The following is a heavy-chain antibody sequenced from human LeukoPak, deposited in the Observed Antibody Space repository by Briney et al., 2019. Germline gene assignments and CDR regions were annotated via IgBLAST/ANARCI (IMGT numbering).Heavy chain of an antibody. CDR1: GYTFTGYY. Sequence: ASVKVSCKASGYTFTGYYMHWVREAPGQGLVWMGWINPNSGGTNYAQKFQGRVTMTRDTSISTAYMELSRLRSDDTAVYYCARVLGYRNAFDIWGQGTMVTVSS. V-gene: IGHV1-2*02. CDR3: ARVLGYRNAFDI. J-gene: IGHJ3*02. D-gene: IGHD1-14*01. CDR2: INPNSGGT.